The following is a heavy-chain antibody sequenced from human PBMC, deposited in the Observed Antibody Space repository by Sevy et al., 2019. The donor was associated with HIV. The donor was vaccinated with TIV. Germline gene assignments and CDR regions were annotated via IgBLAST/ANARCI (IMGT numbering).Heavy chain of an antibody. CDR3: ARIDSSGYMGNFDY. Sequence: ASVKVSCKSSGYTFTTYDINWVWQATGQGLEWMGWMNPNSGNTGYAQKFKGRVTMTSNTSISTADMELSSLRSEDTAVYYCARIDSSGYMGNFDYWGQGTLVTVSS. CDR1: GYTFTTYD. CDR2: MNPNSGNT. D-gene: IGHD3-22*01. V-gene: IGHV1-8*01. J-gene: IGHJ4*02.